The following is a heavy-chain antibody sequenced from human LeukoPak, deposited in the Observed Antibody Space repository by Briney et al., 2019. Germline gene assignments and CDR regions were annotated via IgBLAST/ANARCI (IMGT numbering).Heavy chain of an antibody. CDR1: GGSISSYY. J-gene: IGHJ2*01. Sequence: SETLPLTCTVSGGSISSYYWSWIRQPAGKGLQWIGRIYTSGSTNYNPSLKSRGTMSVDPSKNQFSLKLSSVTAADTAVYYCARAYYDTSGYPGWYFDLWGRGTLVTVSS. D-gene: IGHD3-22*01. CDR3: ARAYYDTSGYPGWYFDL. V-gene: IGHV4-4*07. CDR2: IYTSGST.